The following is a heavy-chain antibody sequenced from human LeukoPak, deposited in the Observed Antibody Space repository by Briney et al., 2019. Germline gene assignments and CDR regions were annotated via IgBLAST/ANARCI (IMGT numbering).Heavy chain of an antibody. Sequence: SGGSLRLSCAASGFTFSSYGMNWVRQAPGKGLEWVSSISGGGGSTYYADSVKGRFTISRDNAKNSLYLQMNSLRAEDTAVYYCARGIHVVYPPKRYMDVWGKGTTVTISS. V-gene: IGHV3-21*01. J-gene: IGHJ6*03. CDR1: GFTFSSYG. CDR3: ARGIHVVYPPKRYMDV. CDR2: ISGGGGST. D-gene: IGHD2-2*01.